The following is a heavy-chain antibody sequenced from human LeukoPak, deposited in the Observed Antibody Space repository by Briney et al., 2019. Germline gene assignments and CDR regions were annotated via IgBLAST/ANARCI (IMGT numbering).Heavy chain of an antibody. D-gene: IGHD4-17*01. CDR2: IYISGST. CDR3: AKTVTVTTSAFDI. J-gene: IGHJ3*02. Sequence: SETLSLTCTVSGGSISSYYWSWIRQPAGKGLEWIGRIYISGSTNYNPSLKSRVTISVDTSKNQFSLKLSSVTAADTAVYYCAKTVTVTTSAFDIWGQGTMVTVSS. V-gene: IGHV4-4*07. CDR1: GGSISSYY.